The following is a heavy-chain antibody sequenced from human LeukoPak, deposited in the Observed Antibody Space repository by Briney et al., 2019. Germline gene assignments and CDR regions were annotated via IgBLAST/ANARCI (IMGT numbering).Heavy chain of an antibody. CDR2: IFHSGST. Sequence: SETLSLTCSVSGYSISSGFYWGWIRQPPGKGLEWIGSIFHSGSTYYNPFLKSRVTISVDTSKNQFSLKLSSVTAADTAVYYCARGILPFDYWGQGTLVTVSS. D-gene: IGHD2-21*01. CDR1: GYSISSGFY. CDR3: ARGILPFDY. V-gene: IGHV4-38-2*02. J-gene: IGHJ4*02.